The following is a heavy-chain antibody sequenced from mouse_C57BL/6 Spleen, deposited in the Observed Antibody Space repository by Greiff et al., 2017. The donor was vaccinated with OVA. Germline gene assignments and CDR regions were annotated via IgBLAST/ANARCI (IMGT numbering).Heavy chain of an antibody. D-gene: IGHD1-1*01. J-gene: IGHJ4*01. Sequence: EVQLQESGGGLVKPGGSLKLSCAASGFTFSSYTMSWVRQTPEKRLEWVATISGGGGNTYYPDSVKGRFTISRDNAKNTLYLQMSSLRSEDTALYYCARGITTVVDYYAMDYWGQGTSVTVSS. CDR2: ISGGGGNT. CDR3: ARGITTVVDYYAMDY. CDR1: GFTFSSYT. V-gene: IGHV5-9*01.